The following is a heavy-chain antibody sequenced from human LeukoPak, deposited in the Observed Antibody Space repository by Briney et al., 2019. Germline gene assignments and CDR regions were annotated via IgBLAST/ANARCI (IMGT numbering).Heavy chain of an antibody. J-gene: IGHJ6*03. V-gene: IGHV4-39*02. Sequence: PSETLSLTCTVSGGSISSSSYYWGWIRQPPGKGLEWIGSIYYSGSTYYNPSLKSRVTISVDTSKNQFSLQLNSVAPEDTAVYYCARDPAYYDILTGHSPRYYYYYMDVWGKGTTVTVSS. CDR3: ARDPAYYDILTGHSPRYYYYYMDV. CDR1: GGSISSSSYY. D-gene: IGHD3-9*01. CDR2: IYYSGST.